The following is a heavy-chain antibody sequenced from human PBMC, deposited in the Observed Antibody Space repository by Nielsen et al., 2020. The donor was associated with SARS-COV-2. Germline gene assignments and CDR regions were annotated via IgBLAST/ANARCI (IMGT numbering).Heavy chain of an antibody. CDR3: ARDLVVAPDFGDYFDY. CDR1: GFTFSSYG. CDR2: IWYDGSNK. D-gene: IGHD3-22*01. Sequence: GGSLRLSCAASGFTFSSYGMHWVRQAPGKGLEWVAVIWYDGSNKYYADSVKGRFTISRDNSKNTLYLQMNSLRAEDTAVYYCARDLVVAPDFGDYFDYWGQGTLVTVSS. V-gene: IGHV3-33*08. J-gene: IGHJ4*02.